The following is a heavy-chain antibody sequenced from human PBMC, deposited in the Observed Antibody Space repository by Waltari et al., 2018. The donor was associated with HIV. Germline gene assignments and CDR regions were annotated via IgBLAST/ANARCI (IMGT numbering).Heavy chain of an antibody. CDR2: ISAFSGNT. Sequence: QVQLVQSGAEVKKPGASVKVSCTAPGSTFSRHAITWVRQAPGQGLKWLGWISAFSGNTKYAREVQGRATMTTDTSTNTAYMELESLTSDDTAIFYCARTTIFGVDTYYFDYWGQGTLVTVSS. CDR3: ARTTIFGVDTYYFDY. D-gene: IGHD3-3*01. J-gene: IGHJ4*02. CDR1: GSTFSRHA. V-gene: IGHV1-18*04.